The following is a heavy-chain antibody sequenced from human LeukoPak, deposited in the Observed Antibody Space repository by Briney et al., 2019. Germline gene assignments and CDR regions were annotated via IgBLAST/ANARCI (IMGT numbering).Heavy chain of an antibody. J-gene: IGHJ4*02. CDR3: ARVSLENYYDSSGYPDY. CDR1: GYTFTSYG. D-gene: IGHD3-22*01. CDR2: ISAYNGNT. Sequence: GASVKVSCKASGYTFTSYGISWVRQAPGQGLEWMGWISAYNGNTNYAQKLQGRVTMTTDTSTSTAYMELRSLRSDDTAVYYCARVSLENYYDSSGYPDYWGQGTLATVSS. V-gene: IGHV1-18*01.